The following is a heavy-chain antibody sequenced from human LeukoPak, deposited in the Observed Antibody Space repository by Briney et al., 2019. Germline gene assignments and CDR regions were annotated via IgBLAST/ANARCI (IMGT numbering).Heavy chain of an antibody. Sequence: GGSLRLSCAASGFTFSSYSMNWVRQAPGKGLDWVSAISGSGGSTYYADSVKGRFTISRDNSKNTLYLQMNSLRAEDTAVYYCAKDSRYSYGYFDYWGQGTLVTVSS. J-gene: IGHJ4*02. CDR3: AKDSRYSYGYFDY. D-gene: IGHD5-18*01. V-gene: IGHV3-23*01. CDR2: ISGSGGST. CDR1: GFTFSSYS.